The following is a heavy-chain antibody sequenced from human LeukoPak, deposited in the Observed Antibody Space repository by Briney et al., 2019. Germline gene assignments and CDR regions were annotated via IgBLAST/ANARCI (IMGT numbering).Heavy chain of an antibody. V-gene: IGHV3-33*01. CDR2: IWYDGSNK. D-gene: IGHD2-2*02. Sequence: PGGSLRLSCAASGFTFSSYGMHWVRQAPGKGLEWVAVIWYDGSNKYYADSVKGRFTISRDNSKNTLYLQMNSLRAEDTAVYYCARDVYCSSTSRYTLLDYWGQGTLVTVSS. CDR1: GFTFSSYG. J-gene: IGHJ4*02. CDR3: ARDVYCSSTSRYTLLDY.